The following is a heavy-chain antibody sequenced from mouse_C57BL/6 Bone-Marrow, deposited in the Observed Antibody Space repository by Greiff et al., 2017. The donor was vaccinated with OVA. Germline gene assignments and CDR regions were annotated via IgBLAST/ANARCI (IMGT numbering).Heavy chain of an antibody. CDR3: ARDSYSSMDY. J-gene: IGHJ4*01. CDR2: SRNKANDYTT. V-gene: IGHV7-1*01. D-gene: IGHD2-10*01. CDR1: GFTFSDFY. Sequence: DVKLVESGGGLVQSGRSLRLSCATSGFTFSDFYMEWVRQAPGKGLEWIAASRNKANDYTTEYSASVKGRFIVSRDTSQSILYLQMNALRAEDTAIYYCARDSYSSMDYWGQGTSVTVSS.